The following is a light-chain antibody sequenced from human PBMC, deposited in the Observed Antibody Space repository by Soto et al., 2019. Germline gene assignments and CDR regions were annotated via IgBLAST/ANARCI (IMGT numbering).Light chain of an antibody. CDR3: HQTYNTPRT. Sequence: DIQMTQSPSYLSASVGDRVTITCRASQSISTYLNWYQQKPGKAPKVLIYSASGLHSGVPPRFSGSGSGTDFTLTINSLQPEDFATYSGHQTYNTPRTFGQGTKVEIK. CDR2: SAS. V-gene: IGKV1-39*01. J-gene: IGKJ1*01. CDR1: QSISTY.